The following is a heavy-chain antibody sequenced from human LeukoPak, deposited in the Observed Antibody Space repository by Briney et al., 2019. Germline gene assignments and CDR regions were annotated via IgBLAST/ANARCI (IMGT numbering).Heavy chain of an antibody. CDR1: GFTFSSYT. V-gene: IGHV3-23*01. Sequence: GGSLRLSCAASGFTFSSYTMSWVRQAPGKGLEWVSAISGSGGSTYYADSVKGRFTISRDSSKNTLYLQMNSLRAEDTAVYYCAKAKGNSVSAFDIWGRGTMVTVSS. J-gene: IGHJ3*02. CDR2: ISGSGGST. D-gene: IGHD4-23*01. CDR3: AKAKGNSVSAFDI.